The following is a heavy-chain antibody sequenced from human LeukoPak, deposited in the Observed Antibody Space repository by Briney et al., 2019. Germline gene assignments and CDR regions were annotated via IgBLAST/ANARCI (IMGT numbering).Heavy chain of an antibody. D-gene: IGHD1-26*01. Sequence: GESLKISCKGSGYSFSSYWIGWVRQMPGKGLEWMGIIYPGDSDTRYSPSFQGQVTISADKSISTAYLQWTSLKASDSAMYYCATHDVVGATLYFDSWGQGPPVPVSS. CDR2: IYPGDSDT. CDR1: GYSFSSYW. CDR3: ATHDVVGATLYFDS. J-gene: IGHJ4*02. V-gene: IGHV5-51*01.